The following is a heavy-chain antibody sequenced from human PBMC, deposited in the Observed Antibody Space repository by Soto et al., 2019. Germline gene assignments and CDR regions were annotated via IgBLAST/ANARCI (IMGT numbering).Heavy chain of an antibody. V-gene: IGHV1-46*01. CDR2: INPSAGGT. CDR1: GYTFTTYY. J-gene: IGHJ5*02. D-gene: IGHD4-17*01. Sequence: QVQLVQSGAEVRKPGASVTVSCKASGYTFTTYYLHWVRQAPGQGLEWMGIINPSAGGTRYAQKFQGRVTMTRDTSTSTVYMELSSLRPEDTAMYYCARDWRLDYGDPNWFDPWGQGTLVTVSS. CDR3: ARDWRLDYGDPNWFDP.